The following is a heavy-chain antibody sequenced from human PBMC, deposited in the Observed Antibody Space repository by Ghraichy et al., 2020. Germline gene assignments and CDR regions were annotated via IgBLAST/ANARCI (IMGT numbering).Heavy chain of an antibody. CDR3: ARVRSITIFGVVTPDAFDI. V-gene: IGHV4-4*07. Sequence: SCTVSGGSISSYYWSWLRQPAGKGLEWIGRIYSSGSTNYNPSLKSRVTMSVDTSKNQFSLKLNSVTAADTAVYYCARVRSITIFGVVTPDAFDIWGQGTMVTVSS. CDR1: GGSISSYY. J-gene: IGHJ3*02. D-gene: IGHD3-3*01. CDR2: IYSSGST.